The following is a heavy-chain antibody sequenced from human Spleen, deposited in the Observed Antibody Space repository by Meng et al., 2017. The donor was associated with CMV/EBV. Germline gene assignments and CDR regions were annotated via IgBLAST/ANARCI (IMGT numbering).Heavy chain of an antibody. CDR1: GYRFTGYW. Sequence: GSLWIPGKGSGYRFTGYWIGWVRQMPGIGLEWMGIIYPGDSDTRYSPSFQGQVTISADKSISTAYLQWSSLKASDTAMYYCPRQAKYYYYGMDVWGQGTTVTVSS. CDR2: IYPGDSDT. CDR3: PRQAKYYYYGMDV. J-gene: IGHJ6*02. V-gene: IGHV5-51*01.